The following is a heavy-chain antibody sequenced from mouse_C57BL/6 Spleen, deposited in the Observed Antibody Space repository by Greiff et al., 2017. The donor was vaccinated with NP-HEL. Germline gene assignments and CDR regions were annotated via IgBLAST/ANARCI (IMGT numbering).Heavy chain of an antibody. J-gene: IGHJ4*01. Sequence: DVQLQESGPGLVKPSQSLSLTCSVTGYSITSGYYWNWIRQFPGNKLEWMGYISYDGSNNYNPSLKNRISITRDTSKNQFFLKLNSVTTEDTATYYCARDRELFYAMDYWGQGTSVTVSS. V-gene: IGHV3-6*01. CDR2: ISYDGSN. D-gene: IGHD3-1*01. CDR3: ARDRELFYAMDY. CDR1: GYSITSGYY.